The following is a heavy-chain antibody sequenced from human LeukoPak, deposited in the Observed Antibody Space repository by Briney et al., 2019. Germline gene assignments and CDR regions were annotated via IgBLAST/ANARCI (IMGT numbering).Heavy chain of an antibody. Sequence: ASVKVSCKASGYTFTSYYMHWVRQAPGQGLEWMGIINPSGGSTSYAQKFQGRVTMTRDTSTSTVYMELSSLRFEDTAVYYCARDLYSGSYGGRDNWFDPWGQGTLVTVSS. CDR2: INPSGGST. CDR1: GYTFTSYY. V-gene: IGHV1-46*01. D-gene: IGHD1-26*01. J-gene: IGHJ5*02. CDR3: ARDLYSGSYGGRDNWFDP.